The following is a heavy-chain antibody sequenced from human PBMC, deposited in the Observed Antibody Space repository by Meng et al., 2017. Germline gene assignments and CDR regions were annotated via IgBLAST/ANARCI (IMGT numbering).Heavy chain of an antibody. V-gene: IGHV1-3*01. CDR2: INAGNSDT. CDR1: GYTVTTYA. CDR3: ARAIAVSGTGRFDY. D-gene: IGHD6-19*01. J-gene: IGHJ4*02. Sequence: QVQLEQSGAEVKKPGASVKVSCKASGYTVTTYAIHWVRQAPGQRLEWMGWINAGNSDTKYSQKLQGRVTITRDTSASTVYMEVSSLRSEDTGVYYCARAIAVSGTGRFDYWGQGTLVTVSS.